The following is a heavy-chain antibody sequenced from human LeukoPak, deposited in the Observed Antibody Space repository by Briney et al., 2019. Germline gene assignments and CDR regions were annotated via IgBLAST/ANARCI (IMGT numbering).Heavy chain of an antibody. CDR2: IYSGGST. CDR1: GFTVSSNY. D-gene: IGHD6-6*01. V-gene: IGHV3-53*01. CDR3: ARDGEYSSSRGDY. J-gene: IGHJ4*02. Sequence: GGSLRLSCAASGFTVSSNYMSWVRQAPGKGLEWVSVIYSGGSTYYADSVKGRFTISRDNAKNSLYLQMNSLRAEDTAVYYCARDGEYSSSRGDYWGQGTLVTVSS.